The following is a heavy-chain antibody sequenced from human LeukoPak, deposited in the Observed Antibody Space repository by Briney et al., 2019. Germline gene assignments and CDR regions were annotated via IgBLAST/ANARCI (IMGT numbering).Heavy chain of an antibody. CDR2: INHSGST. Sequence: SETLSLTCAVYGGSFSGYYWSWIRQPPGKGLEWIGEINHSGSTNYNPSLKSRVTISVDTSKNQFSLKLSSVTAADTAVYYCARQGYSSSWYPDWFDPWGQGTLVTVSS. CDR1: GGSFSGYY. J-gene: IGHJ5*02. V-gene: IGHV4-34*01. CDR3: ARQGYSSSWYPDWFDP. D-gene: IGHD6-13*01.